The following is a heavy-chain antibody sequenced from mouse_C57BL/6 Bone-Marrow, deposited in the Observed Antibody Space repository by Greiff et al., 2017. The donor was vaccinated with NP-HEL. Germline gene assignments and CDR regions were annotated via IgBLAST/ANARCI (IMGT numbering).Heavy chain of an antibody. CDR2: IDPENGYT. J-gene: IGHJ4*01. D-gene: IGHD1-1*01. Sequence: EVQLQQSGAELVRPGASVKLSCTVSGFNITDDYMHWVKQRPEQGLEWIGWIDPENGYTEYASKFQGKATITADTSSNTAYLQHSSLTSEDAAVYYCTTGGSSPYAMDYWGQGTSVTVSS. V-gene: IGHV14-4*01. CDR1: GFNITDDY. CDR3: TTGGSSPYAMDY.